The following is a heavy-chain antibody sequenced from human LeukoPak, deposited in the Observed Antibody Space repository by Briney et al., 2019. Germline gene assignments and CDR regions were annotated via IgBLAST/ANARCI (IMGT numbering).Heavy chain of an antibody. Sequence: GASVKVSCKASVYTFSSYGISWVRQAPGQGREWMGWISAYNGNTNYRQKLQGRVTMTTDTSTSTAYMDLRSLRSDDTAIYCCARDSPDGSGTYYNDSPAYWGQGTLVTVSS. D-gene: IGHD3-10*01. CDR3: ARDSPDGSGTYYNDSPAY. J-gene: IGHJ4*02. CDR1: VYTFSSYG. V-gene: IGHV1-18*01. CDR2: ISAYNGNT.